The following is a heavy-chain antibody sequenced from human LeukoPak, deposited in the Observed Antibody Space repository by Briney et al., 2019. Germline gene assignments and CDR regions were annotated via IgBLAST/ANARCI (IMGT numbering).Heavy chain of an antibody. J-gene: IGHJ3*02. CDR3: AKDMGRRIFGVAYDAFHI. CDR2: MRNDGSQI. CDR1: GFTFSSYS. D-gene: IGHD3-3*01. Sequence: GGSLRLSCAASGFTFSSYSMTWVRQAPGKGLEWVASMRNDGSQIYHADSVKGRFTISRDNSKNTLYLQMNSLRVEDTAIYYCAKDMGRRIFGVAYDAFHIWGQGTMVTVSS. V-gene: IGHV3-30*02.